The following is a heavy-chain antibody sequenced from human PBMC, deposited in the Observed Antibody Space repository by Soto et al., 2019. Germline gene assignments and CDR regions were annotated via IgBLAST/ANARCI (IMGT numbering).Heavy chain of an antibody. Sequence: QVQLVASGGGVVHLGRSLTLSCAASGFTFNRHAIHWVCQSPGKGLEWVTVISRDGNNKYSADSVKGRFTISRDNAKNTVILQMNSLRREDTAIYYCARSRSGAVADSFDYWGQGTPVTVSS. V-gene: IGHV3-30-3*01. CDR2: ISRDGNNK. D-gene: IGHD3-10*01. CDR3: ARSRSGAVADSFDY. CDR1: GFTFNRHA. J-gene: IGHJ4*02.